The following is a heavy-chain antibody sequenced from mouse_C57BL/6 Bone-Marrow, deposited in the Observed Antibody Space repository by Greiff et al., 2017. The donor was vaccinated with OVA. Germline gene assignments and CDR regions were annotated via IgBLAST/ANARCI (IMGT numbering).Heavy chain of an antibody. V-gene: IGHV1-81*01. CDR3: ARYGPYYFDY. Sequence: VQLQQSGAELARPGASVKLSCKASGYTFTSYGISWVKQRTGQGLEWIGAIYPRSGNTYYNEKFKGKATLTADKSSSTAYMELRSLTSEDSAVYYCARYGPYYFDYWGQGTTLTVSS. CDR1: GYTFTSYG. J-gene: IGHJ2*01. D-gene: IGHD1-1*02. CDR2: IYPRSGNT.